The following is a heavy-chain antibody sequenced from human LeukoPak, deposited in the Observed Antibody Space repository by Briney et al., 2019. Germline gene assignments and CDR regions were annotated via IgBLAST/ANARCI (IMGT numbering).Heavy chain of an antibody. CDR2: IHHSGIT. J-gene: IGHJ4*02. CDR1: GYSVSNTYY. Sequence: PSETLSLTCAVSGYSVSNTYYWGWIGHPPGEGRGWVGSIHHSGITYYNPSLKGRVVISLATSNNQFSLKLSSVTAAETAVYYWASGYLDGWGTFDYWGQGILVTVSS. CDR3: ASGYLDGWGTFDY. V-gene: IGHV4-38-2*01. D-gene: IGHD3-16*01.